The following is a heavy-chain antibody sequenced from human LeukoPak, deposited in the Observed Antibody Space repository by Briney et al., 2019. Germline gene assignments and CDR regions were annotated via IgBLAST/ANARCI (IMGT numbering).Heavy chain of an antibody. J-gene: IGHJ3*02. V-gene: IGHV3-74*01. D-gene: IGHD3-16*01. Sequence: GGSLRLSCAASGFTFSSYWMHWVRQAPGKGLVGVSRIKYDGSSANYADSVKGRFTISRDNAKNTLYLQMNSLRAEDTAVYYCTRRGAASDAFDIWGQGTMVTVSS. CDR1: GFTFSSYW. CDR2: IKYDGSSA. CDR3: TRRGAASDAFDI.